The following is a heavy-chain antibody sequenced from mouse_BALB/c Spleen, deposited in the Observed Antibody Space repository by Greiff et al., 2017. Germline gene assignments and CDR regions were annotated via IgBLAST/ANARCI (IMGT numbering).Heavy chain of an antibody. D-gene: IGHD1-2*01. J-gene: IGHJ4*01. V-gene: IGHV3-2*02. CDR2: ISYSGST. CDR3: ARGEYYGYGAMDY. Sequence: EVQLQESGPGLVKPSQSLSLTCTVTGYSITSDYAWNWIRQFPGNKLEWMGYISYSGSTSYNPSLKSRISITRDTSKNQFFLQLNSVTTEDTATYYCARGEYYGYGAMDYWGQGTSVTVSS. CDR1: GYSITSDYA.